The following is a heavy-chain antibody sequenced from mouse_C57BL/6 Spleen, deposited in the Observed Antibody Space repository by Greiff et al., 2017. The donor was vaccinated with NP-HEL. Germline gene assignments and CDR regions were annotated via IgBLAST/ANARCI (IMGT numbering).Heavy chain of an antibody. J-gene: IGHJ4*01. V-gene: IGHV1-54*01. CDR2: INPGSGGT. CDR3: ARDNSLYAMDY. D-gene: IGHD6-2*01. CDR1: GYAFTNYL. Sequence: VQLVESGAELVRPGTSVKVSCKASGYAFTNYLIEWVKQRPGQGLEWIGVINPGSGGTNYNEKFKGKATLTADKSSSTAYMQLSSLTSEDSAVYFCARDNSLYAMDYWGQGTSVTVSS.